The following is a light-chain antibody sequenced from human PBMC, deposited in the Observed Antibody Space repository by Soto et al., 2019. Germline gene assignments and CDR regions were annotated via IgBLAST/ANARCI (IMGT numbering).Light chain of an antibody. J-gene: IGLJ3*02. CDR3: GTWDSSLSGVV. V-gene: IGLV1-51*01. Sequence: QSVLTQPPSVSAAPRQKVTISCSGSSSNIGNNYVSWYQQLPGTAPKLLIYDNNKRPSGIPDRFSGSKSGTSATLGITGLQTGDEADYYCGTWDSSLSGVVFGGGTKLTVL. CDR2: DNN. CDR1: SSNIGNNY.